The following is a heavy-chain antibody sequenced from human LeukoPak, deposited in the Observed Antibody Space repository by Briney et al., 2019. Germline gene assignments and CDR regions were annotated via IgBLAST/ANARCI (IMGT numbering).Heavy chain of an antibody. CDR3: VRDSLTSGYYFY. Sequence: SVKVSCKASGGTFSSYTINGVRQAPGQGLEWMGRIIPFFAIVNHAQNFRGRVTITADKSTSTAYMELSSLRSEDTAVYYCVRDSLTSGYYFYWGQGTLVTVSS. V-gene: IGHV1-69*04. CDR1: GGTFSSYT. D-gene: IGHD3-22*01. CDR2: IIPFFAIV. J-gene: IGHJ4*02.